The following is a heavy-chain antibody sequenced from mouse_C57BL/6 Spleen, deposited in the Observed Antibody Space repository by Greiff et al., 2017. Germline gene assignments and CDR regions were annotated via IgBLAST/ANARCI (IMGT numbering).Heavy chain of an antibody. CDR3: ARSGTYYSDAMDY. D-gene: IGHD2-12*01. CDR2: INPNNGGT. J-gene: IGHJ4*01. CDR1: GYTFTDYY. Sequence: VQLQQSGPELVKPGASVKISCKASGYTFTDYYMNWVKQSHGKSLEWIGDINPNNGGTSYNQKFKGKATLTVDKSSSTAYMELRSLTSEDSAVYYCARSGTYYSDAMDYWGQGTSVTVSS. V-gene: IGHV1-26*01.